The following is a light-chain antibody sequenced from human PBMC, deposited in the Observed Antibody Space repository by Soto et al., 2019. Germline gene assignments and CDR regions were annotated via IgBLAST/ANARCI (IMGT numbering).Light chain of an antibody. Sequence: EIVLTQSPGTLSLFPGERATLSCRASQSLITRYLAWYQQKPGQAPRLLIYGASSRATGIPDRFSGSGSGTDFTLTISRVEPEDFAVYSCQQYGTSPTFGQGTRLEIK. CDR1: QSLITRY. CDR2: GAS. J-gene: IGKJ5*01. CDR3: QQYGTSPT. V-gene: IGKV3-20*01.